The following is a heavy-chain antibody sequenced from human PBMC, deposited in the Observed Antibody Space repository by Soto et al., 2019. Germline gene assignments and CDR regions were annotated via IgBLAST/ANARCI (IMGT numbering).Heavy chain of an antibody. D-gene: IGHD2-8*02. CDR2: INHSGST. CDR3: ARDKITGIFDY. J-gene: IGHJ4*02. Sequence: SETLSLTCAVYGGSLSGYYWTWIRQPPGTGLEWIGEINHSGSTNYNPSLKSRVTISVDTSKNQFSLKLTSVTAADTAVYYCARDKITGIFDYWGQGTLVTVSS. CDR1: GGSLSGYY. V-gene: IGHV4-34*01.